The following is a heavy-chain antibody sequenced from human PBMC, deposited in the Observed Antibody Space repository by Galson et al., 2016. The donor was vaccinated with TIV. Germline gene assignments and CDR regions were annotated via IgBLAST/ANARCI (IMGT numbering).Heavy chain of an antibody. V-gene: IGHV1-69*13. CDR1: GDTFSSFV. Sequence: SVKVSCKASGDTFSSFVISWVRQAPGQGLEWMGGIIPLFGEAHYAQKFQGSVTISADESPSTVYMELSGLRSGDTAMYYCAKCRNTAMDTYYYYYGLDVWGQGTTVTVSS. CDR2: IIPLFGEA. CDR3: AKCRNTAMDTYYYYYGLDV. J-gene: IGHJ6*02. D-gene: IGHD5-18*01.